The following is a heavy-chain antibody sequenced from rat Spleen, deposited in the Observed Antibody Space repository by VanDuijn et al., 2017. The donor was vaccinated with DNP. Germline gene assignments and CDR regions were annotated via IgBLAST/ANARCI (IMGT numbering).Heavy chain of an antibody. CDR1: GYTFTTNY. CDR2: INTGSGST. CDR3: SRRRLPFWYFDF. Sequence: QVQLQQSGGELAKPGSSVKISCKASGYTFTTNYIGWIKQTTGQGLEYIGYINTGSGSTNYNENFKDKATLTVDKSSNTAFMQLSSLTPDDSAVYYCSRRRLPFWYFDFWGPGTMVTVSS. V-gene: IGHV1-43*01. J-gene: IGHJ1*01. D-gene: IGHD1-4*01.